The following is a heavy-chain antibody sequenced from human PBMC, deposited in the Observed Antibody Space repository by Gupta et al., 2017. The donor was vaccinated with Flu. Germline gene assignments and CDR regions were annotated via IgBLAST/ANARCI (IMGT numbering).Heavy chain of an antibody. J-gene: IGHJ6*02. CDR1: GGTISSYY. CDR3: XRAGASXGQHVYYFYGMDV. V-gene: IGHV4-59*01. D-gene: IGHD3-22*01. CDR2: INYSGTT. Sequence: QVQLQESGPGLVTPSETLSLTCTVSGGTISSYYWSWIRQPPGKGLEWIGYINYSGTTTYNPSLKSRVTMSVDTSNNQFSLNLSSVTAADTAVYXCXRAGASXGQHVYYFYGMDVWGQGTTVTVSS.